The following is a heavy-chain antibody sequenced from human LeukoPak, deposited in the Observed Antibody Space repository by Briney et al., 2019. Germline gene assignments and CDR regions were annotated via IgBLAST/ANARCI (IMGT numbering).Heavy chain of an antibody. V-gene: IGHV3-21*01. CDR3: ARNSYPDMDV. CDR2: ISSSSSYI. Sequence: PGGSLRLSYAASGFTFSSYSMNWVRQAPGKGLEWVSSISSSSSYIYYADSVKGRFTISRDNAKNSLYLEMNSLRAEDTAVYYCARNSYPDMDVWGKGTTVTVSS. J-gene: IGHJ6*03. CDR1: GFTFSSYS. D-gene: IGHD2-21*01.